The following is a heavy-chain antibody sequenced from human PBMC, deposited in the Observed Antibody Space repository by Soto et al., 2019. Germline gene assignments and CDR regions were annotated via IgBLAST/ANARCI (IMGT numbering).Heavy chain of an antibody. Sequence: GGSLRLSCAASGFTFSSYAMTWVRQAPGKGLEWVSGLSGSGGKTYYADSVKGRFTISRDNSKNTLYLQMNSLRAEDTAVYYCAKDVVGTGTPDAFDIWGQGTMVTVSS. CDR3: AKDVVGTGTPDAFDI. CDR2: LSGSGGKT. V-gene: IGHV3-23*01. J-gene: IGHJ3*02. CDR1: GFTFSSYA. D-gene: IGHD1-1*01.